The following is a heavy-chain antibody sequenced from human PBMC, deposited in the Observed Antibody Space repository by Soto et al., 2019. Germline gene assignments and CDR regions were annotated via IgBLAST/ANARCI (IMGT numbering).Heavy chain of an antibody. Sequence: QVHLVESGGDVVQPGRSLRLSCAASGFSFSSYAIHWVRQAPGKGLEWVAVISYDGSDMYYGDSVKGRFTISRDNSKNTLYLQMNSLRPDDTVVYYCAKDPRGIVGAGAWLDSWGQGTLVIVSS. CDR1: GFSFSSYA. V-gene: IGHV3-30*18. CDR3: AKDPRGIVGAGAWLDS. CDR2: ISYDGSDM. J-gene: IGHJ4*02. D-gene: IGHD1-26*01.